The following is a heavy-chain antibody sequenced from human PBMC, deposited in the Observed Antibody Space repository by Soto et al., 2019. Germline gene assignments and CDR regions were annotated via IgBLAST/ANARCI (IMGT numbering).Heavy chain of an antibody. CDR3: ARARGSDGYNFDFDY. J-gene: IGHJ4*02. V-gene: IGHV1-2*04. CDR1: GYTFTGYY. D-gene: IGHD5-12*01. Sequence: ASVKVSCKASGYTFTGYYMHWVRQAPGQGLEWMGRINPNSGGTNYAQKFQGWVTMTRDTSISTAYMELSRLRSDDTAVYYCARARGSDGYNFDFDYWGQGTLVTVSS. CDR2: INPNSGGT.